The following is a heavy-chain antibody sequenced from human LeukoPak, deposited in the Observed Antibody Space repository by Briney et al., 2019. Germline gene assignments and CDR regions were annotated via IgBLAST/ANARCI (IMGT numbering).Heavy chain of an antibody. Sequence: ASVKVSCKASGGTFSSYAISWVRQAPGQGLEWMGGIIPIFGTANYAQKFQGRVTMTEDTSTDTAYMELSSLRSEDTAVYYCAIYYDFWSGYYTGVHWGQGTLVTVSS. J-gene: IGHJ4*02. CDR2: IIPIFGTA. D-gene: IGHD3-3*01. CDR3: AIYYDFWSGYYTGVH. CDR1: GGTFSSYA. V-gene: IGHV1-69*06.